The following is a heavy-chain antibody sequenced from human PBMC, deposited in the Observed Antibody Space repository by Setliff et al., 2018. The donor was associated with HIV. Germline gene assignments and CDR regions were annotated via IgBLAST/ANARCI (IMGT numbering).Heavy chain of an antibody. J-gene: IGHJ4*02. D-gene: IGHD6-13*01. CDR3: ATQTGFYNSHWYDY. CDR1: GFTFSDYY. CDR2: ISSSGTTT. Sequence: GGSLRLSCAGSGSGGSGFTFSDYYMSWVRQAPGKGLEWLSYISSSGTTTYYADSVKGRFTIFRDNAKNSVFLQMNSLRAEDTGVYYCATQTGFYNSHWYDYWGQGTMVTVSS. V-gene: IGHV3-11*04.